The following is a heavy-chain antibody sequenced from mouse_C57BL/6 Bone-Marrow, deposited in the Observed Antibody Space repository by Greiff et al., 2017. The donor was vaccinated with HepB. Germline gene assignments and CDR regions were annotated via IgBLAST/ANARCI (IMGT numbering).Heavy chain of an antibody. V-gene: IGHV1-50*01. CDR1: GYTFTSYW. J-gene: IGHJ1*03. CDR2: IDPSDSYT. CDR3: ARRRTNGSSSHWYFDV. D-gene: IGHD1-1*01. Sequence: VQLQQPGAELVKPGASVKLSCKASGYTFTSYWMQWVKQRPGQGLEWIGEIDPSDSYTNYNQKFKGKATLTVDTSSSTAYMQLSSLTSEDSAVYYCARRRTNGSSSHWYFDVWGTGTTVTVSS.